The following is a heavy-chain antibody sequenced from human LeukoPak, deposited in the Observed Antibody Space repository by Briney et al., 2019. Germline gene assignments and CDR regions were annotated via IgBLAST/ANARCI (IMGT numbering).Heavy chain of an antibody. J-gene: IGHJ4*02. D-gene: IGHD4-11*01. Sequence: ASVKVSCKASGYTFTGYYMHWVRQAPGQGLEWMGRINPNSGGTNYAQKFQGRVTMTRDTSISTAYMELSRLRSDDTAVYYCARVRPSNSPYFDYWGQGTLDTVSS. CDR3: ARVRPSNSPYFDY. CDR2: INPNSGGT. CDR1: GYTFTGYY. V-gene: IGHV1-2*06.